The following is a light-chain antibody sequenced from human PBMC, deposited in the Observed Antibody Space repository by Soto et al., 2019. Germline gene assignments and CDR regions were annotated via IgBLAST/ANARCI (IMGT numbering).Light chain of an antibody. CDR1: QYIGTY. CDR2: AAS. Sequence: DIQMTQSPSSLSASVGDRVTITCRASQYIGTYLAWYQQKPGKVPKLLIYAASTLQSGVPSRFSGSGSGTDFSLTISSLQPEDVATYYCQQYNSALLTFGGGTKVDIK. CDR3: QQYNSALLT. J-gene: IGKJ4*01. V-gene: IGKV1-27*01.